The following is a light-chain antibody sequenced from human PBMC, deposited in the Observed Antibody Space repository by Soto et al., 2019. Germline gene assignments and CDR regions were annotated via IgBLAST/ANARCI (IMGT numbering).Light chain of an antibody. CDR3: EQYGSTPIT. CDR2: DAS. J-gene: IGKJ4*01. Sequence: EIGLTQSPGTLSLSPGERATLSCRSSQSVGNNYLAWYQQKPGQAPRFLIYDASSRATGIPDRFRGSGSGTDFTLTISRLEPEDFAVYYCEQYGSTPITVGGGTKVEVK. V-gene: IGKV3-20*01. CDR1: QSVGNNY.